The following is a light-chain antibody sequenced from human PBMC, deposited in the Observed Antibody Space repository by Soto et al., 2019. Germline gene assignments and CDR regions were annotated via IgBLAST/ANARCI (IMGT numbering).Light chain of an antibody. CDR2: VNSDGSH. CDR3: QTWGTGIVV. Sequence: QPVLTQSPSASASLGASVKLTCTLSSGHTSYAIAWHQQQPEKGPRYLMKVNSDGSHSKGDGIPDRFSGSSSGAERYLTIYSLQSEDEADYYCQTWGTGIVVFGGGTKLTVL. CDR1: SGHTSYA. J-gene: IGLJ2*01. V-gene: IGLV4-69*01.